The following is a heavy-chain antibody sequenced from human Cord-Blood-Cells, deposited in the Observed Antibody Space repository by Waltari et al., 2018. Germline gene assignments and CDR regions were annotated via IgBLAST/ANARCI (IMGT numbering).Heavy chain of an antibody. CDR3: ARDRCGGDCSSPDWYFDL. D-gene: IGHD2-21*01. Sequence: QFQLVQSGAAVTKPVSSVKVSCKSSAGTFSRSTISWVRQAPGQGREWMGRIIPILGIANYAQKFQGRVTITADKSTSTAYMELSSLRSEDTAVYYCARDRCGGDCSSPDWYFDLWGRGTLVTVSS. CDR2: IIPILGIA. V-gene: IGHV1-69*08. CDR1: AGTFSRST. J-gene: IGHJ2*01.